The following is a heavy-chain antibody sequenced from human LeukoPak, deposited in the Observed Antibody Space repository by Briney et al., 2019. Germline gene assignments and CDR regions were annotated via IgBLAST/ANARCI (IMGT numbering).Heavy chain of an antibody. CDR3: ARISTGDSIGLA. Sequence: PSETLSLTCAVSGYSISSGYYWGWIRQPPGKGLEWIGSIYHSGSTYYNPSLKGRVTISVDASKNQFSLKLRSVTAADTAVYYCARISTGDSIGLAWGQGTLVTVSS. V-gene: IGHV4-38-2*01. D-gene: IGHD3-22*01. CDR2: IYHSGST. CDR1: GYSISSGYY. J-gene: IGHJ5*02.